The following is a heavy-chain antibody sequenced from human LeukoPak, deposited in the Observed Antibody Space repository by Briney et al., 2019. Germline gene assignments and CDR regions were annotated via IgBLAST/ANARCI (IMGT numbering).Heavy chain of an antibody. J-gene: IGHJ3*02. D-gene: IGHD4-23*01. CDR2: ISSSSSYI. CDR3: ARTMTTVVTPTDAFDI. Sequence: PGRSLRLSCAASGFTFSSYSMNWVRQAPGKGLEWVSSISSSSSYIYYADSVKGRFTISRDNAKNSLYLQMNSLRAEDTAVYYCARTMTTVVTPTDAFDIWGQGTMVTVSS. V-gene: IGHV3-21*01. CDR1: GFTFSSYS.